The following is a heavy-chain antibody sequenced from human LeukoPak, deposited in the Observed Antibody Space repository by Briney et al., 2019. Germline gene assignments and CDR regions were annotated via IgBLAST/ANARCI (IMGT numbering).Heavy chain of an antibody. CDR3: VRQDYGDYVGLGY. D-gene: IGHD4-17*01. CDR1: GYTFTSYY. Sequence: ASVKLSCKASGYTFTSYYMHWVRQAPGQGLEWMGIINPSGGSTSYAQKFQGRVTMTRDTSTSTVYMELSSLRSEDTAVYYCVRQDYGDYVGLGYWGQGTLVTVSS. J-gene: IGHJ4*02. CDR2: INPSGGST. V-gene: IGHV1-46*01.